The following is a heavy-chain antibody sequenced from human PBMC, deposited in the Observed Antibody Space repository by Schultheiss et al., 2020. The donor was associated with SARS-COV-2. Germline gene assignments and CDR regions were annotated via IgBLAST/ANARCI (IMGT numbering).Heavy chain of an antibody. CDR3: AKDGAVAARPAL. CDR2: IYSGGST. V-gene: IGHV3-23*03. CDR1: GFTFSSYA. D-gene: IGHD6-6*01. J-gene: IGHJ4*02. Sequence: GGSLRLSCAASGFTFSSYAMSWVRQAPGKGLEWVSVIYSGGSTYYADSVKGRFTISRDNSKNTLYLHMNSLRAEDTAVYYCAKDGAVAARPALGGQGTLVTVSS.